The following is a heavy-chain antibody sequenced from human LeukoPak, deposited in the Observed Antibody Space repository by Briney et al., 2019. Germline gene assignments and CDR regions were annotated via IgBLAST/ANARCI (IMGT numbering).Heavy chain of an antibody. CDR1: GFSFSSYA. Sequence: GGSLKLSCAASGFSFSSYAMSWVRQAPGKGLELVANIKQDGSEKYYVDSVKGRFTISRDNAKNSLYLQMNSLRAEDTAVYYCARNQRRLDYWGQGTLVTVSS. J-gene: IGHJ4*02. D-gene: IGHD1-14*01. V-gene: IGHV3-7*01. CDR2: IKQDGSEK. CDR3: ARNQRRLDY.